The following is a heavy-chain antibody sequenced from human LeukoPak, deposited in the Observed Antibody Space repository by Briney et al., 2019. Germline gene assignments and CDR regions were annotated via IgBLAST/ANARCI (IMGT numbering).Heavy chain of an antibody. CDR2: ISGSGDNT. V-gene: IGHV3-23*01. CDR3: ARGEHYGDFFDY. D-gene: IGHD4-17*01. CDR1: GFTFSSYG. J-gene: IGHJ4*02. Sequence: GGSLRLSCAASGFTFSSYGMSWVRQAPGRGLEWVSTISGSGDNTYYADSVKGRFTISRDNSKSTLYLQMNSLRAEDTAVYFCARGEHYGDFFDYWGQGTLVTVSS.